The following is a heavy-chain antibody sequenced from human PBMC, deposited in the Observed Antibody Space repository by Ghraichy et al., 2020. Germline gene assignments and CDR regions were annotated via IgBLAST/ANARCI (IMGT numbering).Heavy chain of an antibody. CDR1: GFTFTTFG. CDR3: AKDTGRGGMDV. Sequence: GESLNISCTASGFTFTTFGMSWVRQAPGKGLQWVAFISYDGTKEYYEDVVKGRFTISRDNSKRRLYLQMNSLRVEDTAIYQCAKDTGRGGMDVWGQGTMVTVSS. J-gene: IGHJ6*01. V-gene: IGHV3-30*18. CDR2: ISYDGTKE. D-gene: IGHD1-1*01.